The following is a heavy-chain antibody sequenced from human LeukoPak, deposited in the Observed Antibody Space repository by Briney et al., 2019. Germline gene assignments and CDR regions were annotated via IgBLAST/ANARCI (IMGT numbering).Heavy chain of an antibody. D-gene: IGHD3-16*01. J-gene: IGHJ4*02. CDR1: IYTLTILS. CDR2: SSGNGGST. Sequence: GGSPRLSCAHSIYTLTILSTSCVREALGKGGEWVSGSSGNGGSTHYASSVKGRFTIYRDNSKNTLYLQMNSLRGEDWAVYYCARRMGVGGYFDYWGQGTLVTVSS. CDR3: ARRMGVGGYFDY. V-gene: IGHV3-23*01.